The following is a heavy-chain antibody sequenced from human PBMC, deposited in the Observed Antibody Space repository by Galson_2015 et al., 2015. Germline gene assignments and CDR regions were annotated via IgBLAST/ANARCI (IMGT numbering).Heavy chain of an antibody. Sequence: SLRLSCAASGFTFSSYGMHWVRQAPGKGLEWVAVISYDGSNKYYADSVKGRFTISRDNSKTTLYLQMNSLRAEDTAVYYCAKIRGYRFDYWGQGTLVTVSS. D-gene: IGHD5-18*01. CDR3: AKIRGYRFDY. V-gene: IGHV3-30*18. CDR2: ISYDGSNK. J-gene: IGHJ4*02. CDR1: GFTFSSYG.